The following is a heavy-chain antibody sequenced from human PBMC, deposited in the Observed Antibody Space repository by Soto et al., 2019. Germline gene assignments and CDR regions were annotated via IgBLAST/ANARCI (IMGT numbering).Heavy chain of an antibody. J-gene: IGHJ4*02. CDR2: ISGSGEKT. CDR1: GFTFSSYA. V-gene: IGHV3-23*01. Sequence: PGGSLRLSCAASGFTFSSYAMSWVRQAPGKGLEWVSGISGSGEKTYSADSVKGRFTISRDNSKNTLYLQMKSMRAEDTAVYYCAKVTVVVIDYWGQGTLVTVSS. D-gene: IGHD3-22*01. CDR3: AKVTVVVIDY.